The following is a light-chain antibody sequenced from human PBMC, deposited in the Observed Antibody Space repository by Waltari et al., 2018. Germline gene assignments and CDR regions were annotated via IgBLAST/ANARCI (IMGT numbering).Light chain of an antibody. CDR2: AAI. Sequence: DMQMKQSPSSLSASVGDRITISCRASQNINTYINWYQQKPGKAPKLLIYAAINLQSGVPARFRGSASGTDFSLTISSLQPEDSATYYCQQTYSTSLFGQGTKLEIK. J-gene: IGKJ2*01. CDR1: QNINTY. V-gene: IGKV1-39*01. CDR3: QQTYSTSL.